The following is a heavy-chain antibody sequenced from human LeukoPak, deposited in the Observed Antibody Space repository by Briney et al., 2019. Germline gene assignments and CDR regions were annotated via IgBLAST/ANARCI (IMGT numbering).Heavy chain of an antibody. V-gene: IGHV4-34*01. J-gene: IGHJ3*02. D-gene: IGHD3-22*01. Sequence: PSETLSLTCAVYGGSFSGYYWSWIRQPPGKGLEWIGEINHSGSTNYNPSLKSRVTISVDTSKNQFSLKLSPVTAADTAVYYCARGDDSSGYSTFDIWGQGTMVTVSS. CDR2: INHSGST. CDR3: ARGDDSSGYSTFDI. CDR1: GGSFSGYY.